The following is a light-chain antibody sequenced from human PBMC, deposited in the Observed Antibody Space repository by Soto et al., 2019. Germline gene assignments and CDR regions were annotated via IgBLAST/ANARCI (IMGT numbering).Light chain of an antibody. V-gene: IGKV1-5*03. CDR3: QQYNSYPWP. J-gene: IGKJ1*01. CDR1: QSISSW. Sequence: DIQMTQSPSTLSASVGDRVTITCRASQSISSWLAWYQQKPGKAPKLLIYKASSLESGVPSRLSGSGSGTEFTLTISSLQPDDFATYYCQQYNSYPWPFGQGTKVEIK. CDR2: KAS.